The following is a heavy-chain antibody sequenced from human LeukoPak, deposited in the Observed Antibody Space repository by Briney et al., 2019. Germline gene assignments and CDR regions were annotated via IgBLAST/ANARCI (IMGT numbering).Heavy chain of an antibody. CDR1: GGSFSGYY. CDR3: ARFRYSSSQAYYYYYYMDV. J-gene: IGHJ6*03. V-gene: IGHV4-34*01. Sequence: SSETLSLTCAVYGGSFSGYYWSWIRQPPGKGLEWIGEINHSGSTNYNPSLKSRVTISVYTSKNQFSLKLSSVTAADTAVYYCARFRYSSSQAYYYYYYMDVWGKGTTVTVSS. CDR2: INHSGST. D-gene: IGHD6-13*01.